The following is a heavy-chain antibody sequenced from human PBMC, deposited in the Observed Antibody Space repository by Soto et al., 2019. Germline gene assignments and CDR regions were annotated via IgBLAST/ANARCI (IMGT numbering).Heavy chain of an antibody. CDR2: IDYSGTT. Sequence: QVQLQESGPGLVKPSETLSLSCTVSGVSLSSSGHWWNWVRQHPGKGLEWIGYIDYSGTTHYNPSLKNRVVMSIDPFKNQFSLNVNSVTAADTALYFCSLGMFMDVWGRGTTVTVSS. V-gene: IGHV4-31*03. D-gene: IGHD7-27*01. J-gene: IGHJ6*03. CDR3: SLGMFMDV. CDR1: GVSLSSSGHW.